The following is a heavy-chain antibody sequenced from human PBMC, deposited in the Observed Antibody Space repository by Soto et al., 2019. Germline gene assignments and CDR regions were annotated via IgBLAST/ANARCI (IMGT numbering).Heavy chain of an antibody. CDR3: AKDIHPGRDGYHDGGDC. D-gene: IGHD5-12*01. CDR2: ISYDGSNK. V-gene: IGHV3-30*18. Sequence: QEQLVESGGGVVQPGRSLRLSCAASGFTFSTYGMHWVRQAPGKGLEWVAIISYDGSNKYYADSVQGRFTISRDNSKNTLYRQMNSLRAEDTAVYYCAKDIHPGRDGYHDGGDCWGQGTLVTVSS. CDR1: GFTFSTYG. J-gene: IGHJ4*02.